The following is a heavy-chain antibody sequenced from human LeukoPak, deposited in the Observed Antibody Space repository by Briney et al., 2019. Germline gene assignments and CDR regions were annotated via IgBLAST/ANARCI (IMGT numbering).Heavy chain of an antibody. D-gene: IGHD3-16*01. CDR2: ISSSSSYI. Sequence: GGSLRLSCAASGFTVSSNYMNWVRQAPGKGLEWVSFISSSSSYIYYADSVKGRFTISRDNARNSLYLQMNSLRAEDTAVYYCARGEWSTSPFDYWGQGTLVTVSS. CDR3: ARGEWSTSPFDY. CDR1: GFTVSSNY. V-gene: IGHV3-21*01. J-gene: IGHJ4*02.